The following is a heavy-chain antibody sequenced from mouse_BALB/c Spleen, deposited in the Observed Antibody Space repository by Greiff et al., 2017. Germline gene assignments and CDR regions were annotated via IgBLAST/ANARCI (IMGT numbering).Heavy chain of an antibody. Sequence: EVMLVESGGGLVKPGGSLKLSCAASGFTFSSYAMSWVRQTPEKRLEWVATIGSGGSYTYYPDSVKGRFTISRDNAKNTLYLQMSSLRSEDTAMYYCARNGNYVDYWGQGTTLTVSS. V-gene: IGHV5-9-1*01. D-gene: IGHD2-1*01. CDR3: ARNGNYVDY. CDR2: IGSGGSYT. CDR1: GFTFSSYA. J-gene: IGHJ2*01.